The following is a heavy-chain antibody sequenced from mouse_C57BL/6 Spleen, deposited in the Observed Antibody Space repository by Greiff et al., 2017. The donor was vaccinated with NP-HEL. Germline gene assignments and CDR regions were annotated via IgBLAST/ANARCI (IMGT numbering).Heavy chain of an antibody. Sequence: VQLKQSGAELVKPGASVKLSCTASGFNIKDYYMHWVKQRTEQGLEWIGRIDPEDGATKYASKFQGKATITADTATNTAYLQLSSLTSKDTAVYYCAESSYGAMDYWGQGTSVTVSS. CDR1: GFNIKDYY. CDR3: AESSYGAMDY. V-gene: IGHV14-2*01. CDR2: IDPEDGAT. J-gene: IGHJ4*01. D-gene: IGHD3-1*01.